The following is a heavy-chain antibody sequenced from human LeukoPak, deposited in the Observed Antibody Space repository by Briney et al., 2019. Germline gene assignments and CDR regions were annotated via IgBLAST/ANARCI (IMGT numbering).Heavy chain of an antibody. CDR2: IWSDATNM. J-gene: IGHJ4*02. V-gene: IGHV3-33*06. CDR1: GFIFTDYG. Sequence: GGSLRLSCAASGFIFTDYGFHWVRQTPGKGLEWVAAIWSDATNMYYGNSVKGRFFIQRDDFQNTVYLEMSSLRAEDTAVYYCAKDDQRGFDYSNSFQYWGQGSLVTVSS. D-gene: IGHD4-11*01. CDR3: AKDDQRGFDYSNSFQY.